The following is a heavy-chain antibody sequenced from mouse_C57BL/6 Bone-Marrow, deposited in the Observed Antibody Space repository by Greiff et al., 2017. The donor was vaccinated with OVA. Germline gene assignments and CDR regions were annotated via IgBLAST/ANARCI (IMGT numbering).Heavy chain of an antibody. D-gene: IGHD1-1*01. CDR1: GFTFTDYY. J-gene: IGHJ4*01. V-gene: IGHV7-3*01. CDR2: LRNTANGYTT. Sequence: EVHLVESGGGLVQPGGSLSLSCAASGFTFTDYYMSWVRQPPGKALAWLGFLRNTANGYTTEYSASVKGRFTISRDNSHSILYLQMNALRAEDSATYYCARYIITTVVAHYYAMDYWGQGTSVTVSS. CDR3: ARYIITTVVAHYYAMDY.